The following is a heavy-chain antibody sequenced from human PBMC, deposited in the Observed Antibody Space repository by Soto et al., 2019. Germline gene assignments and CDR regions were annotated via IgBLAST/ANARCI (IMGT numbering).Heavy chain of an antibody. CDR2: IDYSGST. V-gene: IGHV4-39*01. CDR1: GGSIGSSSYY. CDR3: ARHLRSTTTPPRVWFDT. D-gene: IGHD1-1*01. J-gene: IGHJ5*02. Sequence: PSETLSLTCTVSGGSIGSSSYYWGWIRQPPGKGLEWIGSIDYSGSTYHNPSLKSRVTMSVDTSKNQFSLKLSSVTAVDTAVYYCARHLRSTTTPPRVWFDTWGLGTLVTVSS.